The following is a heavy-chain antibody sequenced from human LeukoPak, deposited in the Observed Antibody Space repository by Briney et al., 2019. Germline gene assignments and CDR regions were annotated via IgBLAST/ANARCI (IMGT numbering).Heavy chain of an antibody. Sequence: GGSLRLSCAASGFTFSSYSMNWVRQAPGKGLEWVSSISSSSSYIYYADSVKGRFTISRDNAKNSLYLQMNSLRAGDTAVYYCARDIAVAGRNFDYWGQGTLVTVSS. CDR3: ARDIAVAGRNFDY. J-gene: IGHJ4*02. D-gene: IGHD6-19*01. CDR1: GFTFSSYS. V-gene: IGHV3-21*01. CDR2: ISSSSSYI.